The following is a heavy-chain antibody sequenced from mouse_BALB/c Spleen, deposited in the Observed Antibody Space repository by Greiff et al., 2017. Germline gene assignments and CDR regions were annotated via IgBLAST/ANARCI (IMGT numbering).Heavy chain of an antibody. Sequence: EVKLVESGGGLVQPGGSRKLSCAASGFTFSSFGMHWVRQAPEKGLEWVAYISSGSSTIYYADKVKGRFTISRDNPKNTLFLQMTSLSSEDSAMYYCAREDGDHYYDMDYWGQGTSVTVSS. D-gene: IGHD2-13*01. V-gene: IGHV5-17*02. CDR1: GFTFSSFG. CDR2: ISSGSSTI. CDR3: AREDGDHYYDMDY. J-gene: IGHJ4*01.